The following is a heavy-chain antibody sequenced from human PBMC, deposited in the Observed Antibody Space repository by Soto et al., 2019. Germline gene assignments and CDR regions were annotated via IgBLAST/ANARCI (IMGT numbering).Heavy chain of an antibody. CDR2: IFHGGNT. V-gene: IGHV4-38-2*01. CDR3: ARARWYDAFDV. CDR1: GFFISSGNY. D-gene: IGHD2-15*01. J-gene: IGHJ3*01. Sequence: SETLSLTCAVSGFFISSGNYWGWIRKPPGKGLEWIGSIFHGGNTYYNPSLKSRVTISVDMSKNQFSLILNSVTAADTAVYYCARARWYDAFDVWGQGTVVTVS.